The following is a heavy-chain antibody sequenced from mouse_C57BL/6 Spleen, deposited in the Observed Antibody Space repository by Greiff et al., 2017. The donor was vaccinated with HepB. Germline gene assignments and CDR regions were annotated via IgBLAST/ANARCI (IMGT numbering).Heavy chain of an antibody. D-gene: IGHD1-1*01. CDR1: GYTFTSYW. Sequence: QVQLQQPGAELVRPGSSVKLSCKASGYTFTSYWMHWVKQRPIQGLEWIGNIDPSDSETHYNQKFKDKATLTVDKSSSTAYMQLSSLTSEDSAVYYCARSGHGSSSFAYWGQGTLVTVSA. J-gene: IGHJ3*01. V-gene: IGHV1-52*01. CDR2: IDPSDSET. CDR3: ARSGHGSSSFAY.